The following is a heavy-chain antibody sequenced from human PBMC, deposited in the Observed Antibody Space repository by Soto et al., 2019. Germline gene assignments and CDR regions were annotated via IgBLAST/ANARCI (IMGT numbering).Heavy chain of an antibody. Sequence: SETLSLTCGVSGGSISQYYWSWIRQPAGKGLEWIGRIYSGGSTNYNPSLESRVTMSVDTSKNQFSLKLSSVTAADTAVYYCARGPGGFGDFSLDYWGQGTLVTVSS. CDR3: ARGPGGFGDFSLDY. J-gene: IGHJ4*02. CDR1: GGSISQYY. V-gene: IGHV4-4*07. D-gene: IGHD3-10*01. CDR2: IYSGGST.